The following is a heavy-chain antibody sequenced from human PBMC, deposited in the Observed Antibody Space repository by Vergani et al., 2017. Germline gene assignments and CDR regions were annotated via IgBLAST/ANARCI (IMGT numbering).Heavy chain of an antibody. CDR2: IYWNDDQ. CDR3: AHKQARDRSEEWYFDL. D-gene: IGHD3-22*01. J-gene: IGHJ2*01. CDR1: GVSLSPSGVG. V-gene: IGHV2-5*01. Sequence: QITLKESGPTLLKPTQTLTLTCTFSGVSLSPSGVGVGWIRQPPGQALDWFALIYWNDDQSSSPSLKSRLPITKDTSNNQVVLTRTNMDPVDTATYYCAHKQARDRSEEWYFDLWGRGTLVTVSS.